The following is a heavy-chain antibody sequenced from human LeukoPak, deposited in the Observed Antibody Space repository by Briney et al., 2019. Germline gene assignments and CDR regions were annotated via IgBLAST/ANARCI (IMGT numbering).Heavy chain of an antibody. CDR3: ARGGTSGSYFYYFDY. Sequence: GASVKVSCKASGYTFTSYGISWVRQAPGQGLEWMGWISAYNGNTNYAQKLQGRVTMTTDTSTSTAYMELRSLRSDDTAVYYCARGGTSGSYFYYFDYWGQGTLVTVSS. J-gene: IGHJ4*02. V-gene: IGHV1-18*01. D-gene: IGHD1-26*01. CDR2: ISAYNGNT. CDR1: GYTFTSYG.